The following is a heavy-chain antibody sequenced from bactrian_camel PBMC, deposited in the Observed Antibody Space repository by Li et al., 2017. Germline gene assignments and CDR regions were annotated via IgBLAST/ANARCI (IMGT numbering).Heavy chain of an antibody. CDR2: IDSDGNT. D-gene: IGHD2*01. CDR3: AADLRDAIERGGSCVLSRVHRYKA. CDR1: GYDYRRNC. Sequence: QLVESGGGSVQTGGSLRLSCEVSGYDYRRNCLGWFRQAPGRAREGVARIDSDGNTEYLYSVEGRFTISKDNVQNTLFLQMNALQPEDTAMYYCAADLRDAIERGGSCVLSRVHRYKASGQGTQVTVS. V-gene: IGHV3S53*01. J-gene: IGHJ6*01.